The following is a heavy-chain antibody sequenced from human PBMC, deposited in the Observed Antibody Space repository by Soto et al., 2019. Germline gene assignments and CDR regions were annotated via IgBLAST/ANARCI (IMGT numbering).Heavy chain of an antibody. Sequence: GGSLRLSCAASGFTFSNAWMSWVRQAPGKGLEWVGRIKSKTDGGTTDYAAPVKGRFTISRDDSKNTLYLQMNSLKTEDTAVYYCTTDTRFGEKTHYYYYYGMDVWGQGTTVTVSS. J-gene: IGHJ6*02. CDR3: TTDTRFGEKTHYYYYYGMDV. CDR1: GFTFSNAW. V-gene: IGHV3-15*01. CDR2: IKSKTDGGTT. D-gene: IGHD3-10*01.